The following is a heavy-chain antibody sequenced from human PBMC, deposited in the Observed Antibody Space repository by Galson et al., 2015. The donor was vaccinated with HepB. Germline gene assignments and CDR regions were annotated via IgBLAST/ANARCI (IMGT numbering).Heavy chain of an antibody. CDR2: IQTDGVT. V-gene: IGHV3-66*01. CDR1: GFTVRSNH. Sequence: SLRLSCAASGFTVRSNHMSWVRQAPGKGLEWVSIIQTDGVTSYADSVKGKVTISTDNSKNTLYLQVNSLRVEDTAVYYCARVKSGGSWHFDYWGQGTLVTVSS. J-gene: IGHJ4*02. D-gene: IGHD6-13*01. CDR3: ARVKSGGSWHFDY.